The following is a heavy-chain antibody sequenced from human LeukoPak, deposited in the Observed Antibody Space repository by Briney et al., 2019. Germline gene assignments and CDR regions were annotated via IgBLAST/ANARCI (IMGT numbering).Heavy chain of an antibody. Sequence: GASVKVSCKASGGTFSSYAISWVRQAPGQGLEWMGGIIPIFGTANYAQKFQGRVTITADESTSTAYMELSSLRSDDTAVYYCARDRMGSSTYYDFWSGSMGSDPWGQGTLVTVSS. V-gene: IGHV1-69*13. CDR3: ARDRMGSSTYYDFWSGSMGSDP. D-gene: IGHD3-3*01. CDR1: GGTFSSYA. CDR2: IIPIFGTA. J-gene: IGHJ5*02.